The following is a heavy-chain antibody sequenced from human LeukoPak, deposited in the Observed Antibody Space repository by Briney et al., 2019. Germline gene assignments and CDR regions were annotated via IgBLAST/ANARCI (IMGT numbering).Heavy chain of an antibody. V-gene: IGHV3-21*01. CDR2: MSSSSSYI. CDR3: ARDGEYSSSSGVYYYYMDV. D-gene: IGHD6-6*01. CDR1: GFTFSSYS. J-gene: IGHJ6*03. Sequence: PGGSLRLSCAASGFTFSSYSMNWVRQAPGKGLEWVSSMSSSSSYIYYADSVKGRFTISRDNAKNSLYLQMNSLRAEDTAVYYCARDGEYSSSSGVYYYYMDVWGKGTTVTVSS.